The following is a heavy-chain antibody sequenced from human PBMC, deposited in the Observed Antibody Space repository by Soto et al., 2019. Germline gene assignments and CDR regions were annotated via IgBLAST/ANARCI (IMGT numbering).Heavy chain of an antibody. D-gene: IGHD2-15*01. CDR1: GGTFSSYT. V-gene: IGHV1-69*02. CDR2: IIPILGIA. J-gene: IGHJ4*02. Sequence: QVQLVQSGAEVKKPGSSVKVSCKASGGTFSSYTISWVRQAPGQGLEWMGRIIPILGIANYAQKFQGRVMITADKSTSTAYMELSSLRSEDTAVYYCARGYCSGGSCYGNFDYWGQGTLVTVSS. CDR3: ARGYCSGGSCYGNFDY.